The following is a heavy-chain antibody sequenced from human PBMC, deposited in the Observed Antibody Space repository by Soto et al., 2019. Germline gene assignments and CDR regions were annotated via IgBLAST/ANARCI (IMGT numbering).Heavy chain of an antibody. D-gene: IGHD3-16*01. J-gene: IGHJ4*02. CDR2: VSTSGRST. CDR1: GFIFSEST. Sequence: GGSLRLSCSASGFIFSESTIYWVRQVPGKGLEAISAVSTSGRSTYYADSVKDRFTISRDNSKNTLFLQMGSLRPEDTAIYYCVKQAHGLDGVTFDYWGQGTQVTVSS. CDR3: VKQAHGLDGVTFDY. V-gene: IGHV3-64D*06.